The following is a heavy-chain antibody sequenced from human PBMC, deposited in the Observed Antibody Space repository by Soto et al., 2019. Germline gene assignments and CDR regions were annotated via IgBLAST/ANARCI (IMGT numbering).Heavy chain of an antibody. CDR1: GGSISSGGYY. J-gene: IGHJ6*02. D-gene: IGHD2-15*01. CDR3: ARARGCSGGSSYPGRLYYYYYGMDV. CDR2: IYYSGSN. V-gene: IGHV4-31*03. Sequence: SETLSLTCTVSGGSISSGGYYWSWIRQHPGKGLEWIGYIYYSGSNYYNPSLKSRVTISVDTSKNQFSLKLSSVTAADTAVYYRARARGCSGGSSYPGRLYYYYYGMDVWGQGTTVTDSS.